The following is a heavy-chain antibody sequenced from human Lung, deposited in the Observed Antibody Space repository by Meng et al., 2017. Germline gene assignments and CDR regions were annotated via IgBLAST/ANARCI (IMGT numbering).Heavy chain of an antibody. CDR3: ARGPTTMAHDFDY. J-gene: IGHJ4*02. CDR2: INHSGST. CDR1: GGSFSDYY. Sequence: QVRLQQGGAGLLKPSATLSLLCVVSGGSFSDYYWSWIRQPPGKGLEWIGEINHSGSTNYNPSLESRATISVDTSQNNLSLKLSSVTAADSAVYYCARGPTTMAHDFDYWGQGTLVTVSS. D-gene: IGHD4-11*01. V-gene: IGHV4-34*01.